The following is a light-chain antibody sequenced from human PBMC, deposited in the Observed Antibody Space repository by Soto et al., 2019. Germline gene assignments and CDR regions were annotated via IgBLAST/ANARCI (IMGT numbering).Light chain of an antibody. Sequence: QSVLTQPASVSGSPGQSIAISCTGTSSDVGGYNYVSWYQQHPGKAPKLLIYGVSNRPSGVSNRFSGSKSGNTASLTISGLQTEDEADYYCSSYTSSSTQYVFGTGTKLTVL. CDR1: SSDVGGYNY. CDR2: GVS. V-gene: IGLV2-14*01. CDR3: SSYTSSSTQYV. J-gene: IGLJ1*01.